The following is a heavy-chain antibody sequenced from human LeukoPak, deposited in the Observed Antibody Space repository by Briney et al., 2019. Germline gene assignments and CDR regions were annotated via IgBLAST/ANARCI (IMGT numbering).Heavy chain of an antibody. J-gene: IGHJ4*02. CDR1: GFAFSTYA. CDR3: AKAGCSSARCYTNY. Sequence: GGSLRLSCAASGFAFSTYAMHWGRQAPGKGLEWVGVISYNGSEVYYGDSVKGRFTISRDNSRNTLYLQMNRLRVEDTAVYHCAKAGCSSARCYTNYWGQGTSVTVSS. D-gene: IGHD1-26*01. CDR2: ISYNGSEV. V-gene: IGHV3-30*18.